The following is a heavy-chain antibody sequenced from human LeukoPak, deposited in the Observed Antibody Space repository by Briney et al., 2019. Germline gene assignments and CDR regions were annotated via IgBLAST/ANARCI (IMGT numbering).Heavy chain of an antibody. CDR3: ARRAYYYGSGGHFDY. CDR2: INHSGST. CDR1: GGSFSGYY. D-gene: IGHD3-10*01. V-gene: IGHV4-34*01. Sequence: PSETLSLTCAVYGGSFSGYYWSWIRQPPGKGLEWIGEINHSGSTNYNPSLKSRVTISVDTSKNQFSLKLSSVTAADTAVYYCARRAYYYGSGGHFDYWGQGTLVTVSS. J-gene: IGHJ4*02.